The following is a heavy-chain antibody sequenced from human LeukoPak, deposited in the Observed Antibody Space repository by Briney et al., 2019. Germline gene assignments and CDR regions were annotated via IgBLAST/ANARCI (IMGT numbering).Heavy chain of an antibody. V-gene: IGHV3-74*01. CDR2: INSDGGGA. J-gene: IGHJ5*02. CDR3: ARDVPHNWFDT. Sequence: GGSLRLSCAASGITFGNNWMHRVRQGPGKGLVWISRINSDGGGAIYADSVKGRFTVSRDNAKNTLYLQMNSLRAEDTAVYYCARDVPHNWFDTWGQGTLVTVSS. CDR1: GITFGNNW.